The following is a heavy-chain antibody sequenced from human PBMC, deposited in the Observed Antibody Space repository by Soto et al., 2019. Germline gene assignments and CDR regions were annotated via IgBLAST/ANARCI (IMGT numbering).Heavy chain of an antibody. Sequence: QVQLVESGGGVVQPGRSLRLSCAASGFTFSSYGMHWVRQAPGKGLEWVAVISYDGSNKYYADSVKGRFTNSRDNSKNTLYLQMNSLRAEDTAVYYCAKDRHDYGYYYYGMDVWGQGTTVTVSS. V-gene: IGHV3-30*18. CDR3: AKDRHDYGYYYYGMDV. J-gene: IGHJ6*02. CDR1: GFTFSSYG. D-gene: IGHD4-17*01. CDR2: ISYDGSNK.